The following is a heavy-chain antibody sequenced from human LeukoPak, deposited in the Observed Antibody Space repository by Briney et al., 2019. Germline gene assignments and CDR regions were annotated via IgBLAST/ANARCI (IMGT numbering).Heavy chain of an antibody. Sequence: PGGSLRLSCAASGFTFSDYWIHWVRQAPGKGLMWVSRIDNDGRTINYADSVKGRFTISRDNAKNTLYLQMNSLRVEDTAVYYCARAGYYRFDYWGQGTLVTVSS. CDR3: ARAGYYRFDY. D-gene: IGHD1-26*01. J-gene: IGHJ4*02. CDR1: GFTFSDYW. V-gene: IGHV3-74*01. CDR2: IDNDGRTI.